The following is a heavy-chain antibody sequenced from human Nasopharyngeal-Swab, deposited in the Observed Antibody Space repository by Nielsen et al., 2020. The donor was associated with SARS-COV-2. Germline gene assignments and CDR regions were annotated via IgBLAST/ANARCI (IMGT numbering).Heavy chain of an antibody. CDR3: ARDSDNWAIDY. V-gene: IGHV1-46*01. CDR1: GDTFTGHN. J-gene: IGHJ4*02. CDR2: FDPRGDST. Sequence: ASVKVSCKASGDTFTGHNMHWVRQAPGQGLEWMAIFDPRGDSTSHAQKFQGRLTMTTDTTTSTVYMELSSLRAEDAAVYYCARDSDNWAIDYWGQGTLVTVSP. D-gene: IGHD1-1*01.